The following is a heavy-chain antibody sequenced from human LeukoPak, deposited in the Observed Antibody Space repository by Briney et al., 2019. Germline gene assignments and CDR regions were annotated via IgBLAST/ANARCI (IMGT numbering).Heavy chain of an antibody. Sequence: GASVKVSCKASGYTFTSYGISWVRQAPGQGLEWMGWISAYKGNTNYAQKLQGRVTMTTDTFTSTAYMELSSLGSEDTAIYYCAKGRGRLHVNRGVYNYHYYMEVWGTGTTVIVSS. CDR3: AKGRGRLHVNRGVYNYHYYMEV. CDR1: GYTFTSYG. J-gene: IGHJ6*03. V-gene: IGHV1-18*01. D-gene: IGHD3-10*01. CDR2: ISAYKGNT.